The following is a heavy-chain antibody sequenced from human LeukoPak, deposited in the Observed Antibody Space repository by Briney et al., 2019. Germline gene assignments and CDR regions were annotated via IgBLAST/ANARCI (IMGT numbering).Heavy chain of an antibody. V-gene: IGHV3-21*01. J-gene: IGHJ4*02. CDR3: ARVAFGELLYDSLDY. CDR1: GFTFSSYA. D-gene: IGHD3-10*01. Sequence: GGSLRLSCAASGFTFSSYAMNWVRQAPGKGLEWVSSISSSISYIYYADSVKGRFTISRDNAKNSLYLQMNSLRADDTAVYYCARVAFGELLYDSLDYWGQGTLVTVSS. CDR2: ISSSISYI.